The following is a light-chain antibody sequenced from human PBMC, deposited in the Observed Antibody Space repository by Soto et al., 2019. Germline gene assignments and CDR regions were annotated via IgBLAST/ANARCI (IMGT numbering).Light chain of an antibody. V-gene: IGLV2-23*01. CDR1: SSDVGSYNL. CDR2: EGS. Sequence: QSALTQPASVSGSPGQSITISCTGTSSDVGSYNLVSWYQHHPGKAPKLMIYEGSKRPSGVSNRFSGSKSGNTASLTISGLQAEDEADYYCCSYAGSRTYVVLGGGTKLTVL. CDR3: CSYAGSRTYVV. J-gene: IGLJ2*01.